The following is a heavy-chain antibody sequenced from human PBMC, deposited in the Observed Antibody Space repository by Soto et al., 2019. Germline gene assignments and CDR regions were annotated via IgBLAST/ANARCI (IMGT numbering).Heavy chain of an antibody. J-gene: IGHJ4*02. CDR1: GFSLTTSGVG. CDR2: IYWDDVK. D-gene: IGHD3-3*01. CDR3: AHRVLRTVFGLVTTTAIYFDF. Sequence: QITLNESGPTVVRPTETLTLTCRFSGFSLTTSGVGVGWIRQSPGKAPEWLALIYWDDVKRYSASLKSRLTITKDTSKNQVVLTVSDLDPTDTDTYYCAHRVLRTVFGLVTTTAIYFDFWGQGTPVAVSS. V-gene: IGHV2-5*02.